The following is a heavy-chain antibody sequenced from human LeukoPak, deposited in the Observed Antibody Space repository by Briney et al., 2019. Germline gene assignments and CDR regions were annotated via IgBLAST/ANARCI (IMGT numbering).Heavy chain of an antibody. CDR1: GFTFSSYW. J-gene: IGHJ4*02. Sequence: GGSLRLSCVASGFTFSSYWMSWVRQAPGKGLECVADIKQDGSEKYYVDSVKGRFTISRDNAKNSLYLQMNSLRAEDTAVYYCARQLWFGELYFDYWGQGTLVTVSS. CDR2: IKQDGSEK. D-gene: IGHD3-10*01. CDR3: ARQLWFGELYFDY. V-gene: IGHV3-7*01.